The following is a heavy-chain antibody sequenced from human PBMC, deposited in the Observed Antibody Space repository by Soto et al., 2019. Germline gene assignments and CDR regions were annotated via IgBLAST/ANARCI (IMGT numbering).Heavy chain of an antibody. CDR3: ARGRYSPKTGAFAFDI. D-gene: IGHD5-18*01. V-gene: IGHV4-61*01. CDR2: LYYRGST. CDR1: GGSVSSGSNY. J-gene: IGHJ3*02. Sequence: QVQLQESGPGLVKPSETLSLTCTVSGGSVSSGSNYWSWIRQPPGKGLEWIGYLYYRGSTKNNPSLTSRVTISVDTTQNQFSLRLSSVTAADTAVYYCARGRYSPKTGAFAFDIWGRGTMVTVSS.